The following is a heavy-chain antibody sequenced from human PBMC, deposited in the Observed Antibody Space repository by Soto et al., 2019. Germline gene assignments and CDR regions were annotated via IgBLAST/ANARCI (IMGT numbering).Heavy chain of an antibody. V-gene: IGHV3-7*05. Sequence: EVQLVESGGGLVQPGGSLRLSCAASGFTFSNHWMSWVRQAPGKGLEWVANIKQDGGEKHYVDSVKGRFTISRDNATKPLYLQMICLRVEDTAMYYCARVSRDCSSANCYGWRFDLWGRGTLVTVSS. J-gene: IGHJ2*01. CDR1: GFTFSNHW. D-gene: IGHD2-2*01. CDR3: ARVSRDCSSANCYGWRFDL. CDR2: IKQDGGEK.